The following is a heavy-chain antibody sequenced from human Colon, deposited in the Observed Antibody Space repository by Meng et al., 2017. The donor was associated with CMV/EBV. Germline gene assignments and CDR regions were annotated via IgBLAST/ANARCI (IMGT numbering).Heavy chain of an antibody. V-gene: IGHV1-8*03. CDR2: MKPNSDHT. CDR1: GYTFGDYD. D-gene: IGHD6-19*01. Sequence: ASVKVSCKASGYTFGDYDVNWVRQATGQGLEWLGWMKPNSDHTGYAQKFRDRISFTTDTSTSTVYMELRSLRSEDTAVYYCARDGGSSWSSHNYGMDVWGQGTTVTVSS. CDR3: ARDGGSSWSSHNYGMDV. J-gene: IGHJ6*02.